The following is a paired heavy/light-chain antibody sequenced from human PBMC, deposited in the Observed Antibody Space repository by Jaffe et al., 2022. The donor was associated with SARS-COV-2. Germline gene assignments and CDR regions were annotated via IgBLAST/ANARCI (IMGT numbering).Light chain of an antibody. CDR2: GTS. J-gene: IGKJ4*01. V-gene: IGKV3D-7*01. CDR1: QSVNSTY. Sequence: EIVMTQSPATLSLSPGERATLSCRASQSVNSTYLYWYQQKPGQAPRLLIYGTSTRATGIPARFSGSGSGTDFTLTISSLQPEDFAVYYCQQDYTLPLTFGGGTKVEIK. CDR3: QQDYTLPLT.
Heavy chain of an antibody. CDR1: GGSISYGHYY. CDR3: ARSEYGGKFGN. CDR2: IYTTGST. Sequence: QVQLQESGPGLVKPSQTLSLTCTVSGGSISYGHYYWSWIRQPAGKGLEWIGRIYTTGSTNYNPSLKSRVTISMDTSKNQFSLKLSFVTAADTAVYYCARSEYGGKFGNWGQGTLVTVSS. D-gene: IGHD2-15*01. J-gene: IGHJ4*02. V-gene: IGHV4-61*02.